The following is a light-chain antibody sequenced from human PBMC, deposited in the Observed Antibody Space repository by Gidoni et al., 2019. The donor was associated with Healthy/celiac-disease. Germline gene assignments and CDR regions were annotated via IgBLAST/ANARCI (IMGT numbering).Light chain of an antibody. CDR3: QQYNNWPPNWT. Sequence: EIVMTQSPATLSVSPGERATISCRASQSVSSNLAWYQQKPGQAPRLLIYGASTRATGILARFSGSGSGTEFTLTISSLQSEDFAVYYCQQYNNWPPNWTFGQGTKVEIK. V-gene: IGKV3-15*01. CDR2: GAS. J-gene: IGKJ1*01. CDR1: QSVSSN.